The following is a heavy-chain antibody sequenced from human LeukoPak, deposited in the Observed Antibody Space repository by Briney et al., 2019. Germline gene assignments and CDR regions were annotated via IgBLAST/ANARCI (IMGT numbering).Heavy chain of an antibody. CDR2: INPSGGTT. J-gene: IGHJ4*02. Sequence: ASVKVSCKASGYTFTSDLIYWVRQAPGQGLEWMGIINPSGGTTTYAQKIQGRVTMTRDTSTSTVYMELSSLKSEDTAVYYCARRGYCTGDSCYSGGFDYWGQGTLVTVSS. CDR1: GYTFTSDL. D-gene: IGHD2-15*01. V-gene: IGHV1-46*01. CDR3: ARRGYCTGDSCYSGGFDY.